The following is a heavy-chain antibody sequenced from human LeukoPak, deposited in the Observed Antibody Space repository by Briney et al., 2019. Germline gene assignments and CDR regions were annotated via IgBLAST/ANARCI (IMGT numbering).Heavy chain of an antibody. CDR1: GFTFSSYA. V-gene: IGHV3-30-3*01. CDR3: ARDRDIVVVPAAIGYYFDY. CDR2: ISYDGSNK. D-gene: IGHD2-2*01. J-gene: IGHJ4*02. Sequence: PGGSLRLSCAASGFTFSSYAMHWVRQAPGKGLEWVAVISYDGSNKYYADSVKGRFTISRDNSKNTLYLQMNSLRAEDTAVYYCARDRDIVVVPAAIGYYFDYWGQGTLVTVSS.